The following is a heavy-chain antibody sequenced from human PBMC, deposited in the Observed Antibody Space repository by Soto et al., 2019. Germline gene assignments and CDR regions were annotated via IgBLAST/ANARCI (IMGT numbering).Heavy chain of an antibody. Sequence: PSETLSLTCTVSGGSISSGGYYWSWIRQHPGRGLEWIGYIYYSGSTYYNPSLKSRVTISVDTSKNQFSLKLSSVTAADTAVYYCARVSAMTTVVTPKSPVPDYYYYYGMDVWGQGTTVTVSS. CDR1: GGSISSGGYY. V-gene: IGHV4-31*03. J-gene: IGHJ6*02. CDR3: ARVSAMTTVVTPKSPVPDYYYYYGMDV. CDR2: IYYSGST. D-gene: IGHD4-17*01.